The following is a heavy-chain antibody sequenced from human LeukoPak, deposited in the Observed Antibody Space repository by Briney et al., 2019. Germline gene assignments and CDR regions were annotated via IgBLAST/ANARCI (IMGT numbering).Heavy chain of an antibody. J-gene: IGHJ4*02. CDR1: GFTFSSYA. CDR3: AKGIGVAVADATPIDY. V-gene: IGHV3-23*01. Sequence: GGSLRLSCVASGFTFSSYAMSWVRQAPGKGLEWVSFISGSGGSTYHADSVKGRFSISRDNSKNTLFLQMNSLRAEDTAVYYCAKGIGVAVADATPIDYWGQGTLVTVSS. CDR2: ISGSGGST. D-gene: IGHD2-15*01.